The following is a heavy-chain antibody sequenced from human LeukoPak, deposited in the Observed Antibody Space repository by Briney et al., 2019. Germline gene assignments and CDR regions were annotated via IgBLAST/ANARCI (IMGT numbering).Heavy chain of an antibody. V-gene: IGHV3-33*08. Sequence: GGSLRLSCAASGFTVSSNYMSWVRQAPGKGLQWVAVIWYDGNKQSYADSVKGRFTISRDNSKKTLYLQMDSLRPDDTAVYYCARDTQDDTPFDLWGQGTLVAVSS. J-gene: IGHJ5*02. CDR2: IWYDGNKQ. CDR3: ARDTQDDTPFDL. D-gene: IGHD2-15*01. CDR1: GFTVSSNY.